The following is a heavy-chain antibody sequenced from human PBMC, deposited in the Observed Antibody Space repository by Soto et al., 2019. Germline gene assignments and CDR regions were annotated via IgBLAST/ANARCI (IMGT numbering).Heavy chain of an antibody. V-gene: IGHV6-1*01. CDR2: ASYRSNWYS. CDR3: VRDNIVGGMDLFVY. J-gene: IGHJ4*02. D-gene: IGHD1-26*01. Sequence: SQTLSLTCGISGDSVSSNRAAWHWIRQSPSRGLEWLGRASYRSNWYSDYAISVKSRMTISPDTSKNQFSLHLDSVTPEDTAIYYCVRDNIVGGMDLFVYWGGGTLVPVSS. CDR1: GDSVSSNRAA.